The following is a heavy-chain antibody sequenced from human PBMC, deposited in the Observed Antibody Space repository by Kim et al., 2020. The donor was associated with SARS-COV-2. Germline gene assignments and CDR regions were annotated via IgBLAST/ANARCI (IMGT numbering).Heavy chain of an antibody. V-gene: IGHV4-31*03. CDR3: ARGSSGYYNDY. J-gene: IGHJ4*02. Sequence: SETLSLTCTVSGGSISSGGYYWSWIRQHPGKGLEWIGYIYYSGSTYYNPSLKSRVTISVDTSKNQFSLKLSSVTAADTAVYYCARGSSGYYNDYWGQGTLVTVSS. CDR1: GGSISSGGYY. D-gene: IGHD3-22*01. CDR2: IYYSGST.